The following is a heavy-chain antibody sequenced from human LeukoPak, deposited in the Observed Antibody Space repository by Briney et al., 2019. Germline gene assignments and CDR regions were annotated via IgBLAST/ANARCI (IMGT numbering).Heavy chain of an antibody. D-gene: IGHD6-19*01. V-gene: IGHV3-30*02. CDR3: ASRRARGWPFES. Sequence: GGSLRLSCAASGFVFSDYGMHWVRQAPGKGLEWVAFVRYDGSNEYYADSMKGRFTISRDNSKNTLYLQMNSLRAEDTATYYCASRRARGWPFESWGQGTLVTVSS. CDR2: VRYDGSNE. CDR1: GFVFSDYG. J-gene: IGHJ4*02.